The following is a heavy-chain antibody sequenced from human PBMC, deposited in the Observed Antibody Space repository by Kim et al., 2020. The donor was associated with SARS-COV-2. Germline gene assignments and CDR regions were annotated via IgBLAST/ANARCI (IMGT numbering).Heavy chain of an antibody. CDR1: GGSFSSGGYF. CDR2: IYFGGGT. J-gene: IGHJ4*02. D-gene: IGHD2-15*01. V-gene: IGHV4-31*03. Sequence: SETLSLTCTVSGGSFSSGGYFWTWIRQRPGQALEWIGYIYFGGGTSYNPSLESRVSISLDTNNNAFSLNLKSVTAADTAMYFCTRQPTAGVVSVAFESWGQGRSVTVSS. CDR3: TRQPTAGVVSVAFES.